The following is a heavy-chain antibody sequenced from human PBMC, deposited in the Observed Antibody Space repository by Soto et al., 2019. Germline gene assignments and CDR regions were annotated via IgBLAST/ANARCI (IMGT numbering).Heavy chain of an antibody. V-gene: IGHV5-51*01. CDR1: GYSFTSYW. J-gene: IGHJ4*02. CDR3: ARSPRSSPYFDY. CDR2: IYPGDHET. D-gene: IGHD6-13*01. Sequence: GESLKISCKGSGYSFTSYWIGWVRQMPGKGLEWMGIIYPGDHETRYSPSFHGKVTISADKSINTAYLQWNSLEASDTAFYFCARSPRSSPYFDYWGQGALVTVSS.